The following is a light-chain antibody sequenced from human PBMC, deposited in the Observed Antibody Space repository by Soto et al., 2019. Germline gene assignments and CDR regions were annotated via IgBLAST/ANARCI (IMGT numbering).Light chain of an antibody. J-gene: IGKJ1*01. CDR2: DAS. V-gene: IGKV1-5*01. CDR3: QQYDRECT. Sequence: IQLTQSPSSLSASLVYRVTITFRASQSISVWLSWFQLKPGRAPKLLIYDASSFESGVPSRFSGSGSGTEFTLTSSSLQPDDFATCYCQQYDRECTFGQGTRVEIK. CDR1: QSISVW.